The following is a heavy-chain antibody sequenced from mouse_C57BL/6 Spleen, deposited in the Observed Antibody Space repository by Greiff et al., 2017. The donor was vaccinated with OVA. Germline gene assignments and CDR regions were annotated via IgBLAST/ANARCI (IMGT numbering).Heavy chain of an antibody. V-gene: IGHV1-64*01. J-gene: IGHJ1*03. D-gene: IGHD2-5*01. CDR1: GYTFTSYW. CDR3: ARDYSNYGVRYFDV. Sequence: QVQLQQPGAELVKPGASVKLSCKASGYTFTSYWMHWVKQRPGQGLEWIGMIHPNSGSTNYNEKFKSKATLTVDKSSSTAYMQLSSLTSEDSAVYYCARDYSNYGVRYFDVWGTGTTVTVSS. CDR2: IHPNSGST.